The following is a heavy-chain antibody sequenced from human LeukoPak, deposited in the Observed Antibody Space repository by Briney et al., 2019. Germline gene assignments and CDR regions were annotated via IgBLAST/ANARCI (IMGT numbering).Heavy chain of an antibody. J-gene: IGHJ4*02. CDR2: IVPIFGTA. CDR3: ARGKPLEGHGQSFDY. Sequence: ASVKVSCKASGGTFSSYAISWVRQAPGQGLEWMGGIVPIFGTANYAQKFQGRVTITADESTSTAYMELSSLRSEDTAVYYCARGKPLEGHGQSFDYLGQGTLVTVSS. CDR1: GGTFSSYA. D-gene: IGHD1-1*01. V-gene: IGHV1-69*01.